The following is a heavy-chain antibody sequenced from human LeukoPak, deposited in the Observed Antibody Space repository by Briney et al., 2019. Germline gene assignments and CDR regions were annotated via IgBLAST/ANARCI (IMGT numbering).Heavy chain of an antibody. J-gene: IGHJ4*02. Sequence: ASVKVSCKASGYTFTGYYMHWVRQAPGQGLEWMGWMNANTGDTGYAQKFQGRLAMTRDTSISTAYMELSSLISEDTAVYYCARGVATSYWGQGTLLTVSS. CDR2: MNANTGDT. V-gene: IGHV1-8*02. CDR3: ARGVATSY. D-gene: IGHD5-12*01. CDR1: GYTFTGYY.